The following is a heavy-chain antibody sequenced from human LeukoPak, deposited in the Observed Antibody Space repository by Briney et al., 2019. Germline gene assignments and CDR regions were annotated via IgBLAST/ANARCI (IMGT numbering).Heavy chain of an antibody. V-gene: IGHV3-23*01. CDR1: GFTFSSYA. D-gene: IGHD6-6*01. Sequence: GGSLRLSCAASGFTFSSYAMSWVRQAPGKGLEWVSAISGSGGSTYYADSVKGRFAISRDNSKNTLYLQMNSLRAEDTAVYYCAKSPRRALPVSLDCWGQGTLVTVSS. CDR2: ISGSGGST. CDR3: AKSPRRALPVSLDC. J-gene: IGHJ4*02.